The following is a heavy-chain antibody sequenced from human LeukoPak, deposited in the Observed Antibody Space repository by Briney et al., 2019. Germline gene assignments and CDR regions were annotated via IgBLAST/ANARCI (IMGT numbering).Heavy chain of an antibody. CDR3: ARVGAIVVVPAATQEDY. D-gene: IGHD2-2*01. Sequence: ASVKVSCKASGYTFTSYGINWVRQAPGQGLEWMGWISAYNGNTNYARKLQGRVTMTTDTSTSTAYMELRSLRSDDTAVYYCARVGAIVVVPAATQEDYWGQGTLVTVSS. V-gene: IGHV1-18*01. CDR2: ISAYNGNT. J-gene: IGHJ4*02. CDR1: GYTFTSYG.